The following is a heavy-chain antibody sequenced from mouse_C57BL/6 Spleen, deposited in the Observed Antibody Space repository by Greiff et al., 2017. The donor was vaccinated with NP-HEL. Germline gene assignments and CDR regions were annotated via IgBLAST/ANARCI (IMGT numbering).Heavy chain of an antibody. D-gene: IGHD2-4*01. Sequence: VMLVESGPELVKPGASVKISCKASGYAFSSSWMNWVKQRPGKGLEWIGRIYPGDGDTNYNGKFKGKATLTADKSSSTAYMQLSSLTSEDSAVYFCARDDYDWFAYWGQGTLVTVSA. CDR2: IYPGDGDT. CDR1: GYAFSSSW. CDR3: ARDDYDWFAY. J-gene: IGHJ3*01. V-gene: IGHV1-82*01.